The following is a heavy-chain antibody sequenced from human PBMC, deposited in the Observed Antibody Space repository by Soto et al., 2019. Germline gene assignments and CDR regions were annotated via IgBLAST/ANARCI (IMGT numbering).Heavy chain of an antibody. J-gene: IGHJ4*02. Sequence: PSETLSLTCTVSGGSISRYYWSWIRQPPGKGLEWIGYINYSGSTKYNPSLKSRVTISLDTSRSQFSLKLSSVTAADTAVYYCARGLQWFDYWGQGTLVTVSS. D-gene: IGHD6-19*01. CDR2: INYSGST. CDR3: ARGLQWFDY. CDR1: GGSISRYY. V-gene: IGHV4-59*01.